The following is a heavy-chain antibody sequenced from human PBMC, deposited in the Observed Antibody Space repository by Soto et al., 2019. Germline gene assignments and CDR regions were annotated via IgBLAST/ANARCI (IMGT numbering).Heavy chain of an antibody. D-gene: IGHD3-10*01. J-gene: IGHJ4*02. CDR2: ISWNSGSI. V-gene: IGHV3-9*01. Sequence: GGSLRLSCAASGFTFDDYAMHWVRQAPGKGLEWVSGISWNSGSIGYADSVKGRFTISRDNAKNSLYLQMNSLRAEDTALYYCAKGPYGSESYFPGRFDYWGQGTLVTVSS. CDR1: GFTFDDYA. CDR3: AKGPYGSESYFPGRFDY.